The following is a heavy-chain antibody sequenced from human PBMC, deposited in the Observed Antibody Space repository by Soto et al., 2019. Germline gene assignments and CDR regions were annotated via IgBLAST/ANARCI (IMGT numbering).Heavy chain of an antibody. CDR3: ARGFNYGYFDY. CDR2: IYSGGTT. J-gene: IGHJ4*02. Sequence: PGGSLRLSCAASGFTVNSNYMTWVRQAPGKGLEWVSVIYSGGTTDYADSVKGRFTISRDTSKNTLSLQMNSLRAEDTAVYYCARGFNYGYFDYWRQGTLVTVSS. D-gene: IGHD5-18*01. CDR1: GFTVNSNY. V-gene: IGHV3-53*01.